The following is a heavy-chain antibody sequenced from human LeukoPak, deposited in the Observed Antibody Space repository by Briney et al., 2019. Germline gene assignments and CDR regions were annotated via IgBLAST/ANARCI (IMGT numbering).Heavy chain of an antibody. V-gene: IGHV3-30*18. CDR2: ISYDGSNK. D-gene: IGHD3-10*01. CDR3: AKDRSGYGDAFDI. CDR1: GFTFGSYG. Sequence: GGSLRLSCAASGFTFGSYGMHWVRQAPGKGLEWVAVISYDGSNKYYADSVKGRFTISRDNSKNTLYLQMNSLRAEDTAVYYCAKDRSGYGDAFDIWGQGTMVTVSS. J-gene: IGHJ3*02.